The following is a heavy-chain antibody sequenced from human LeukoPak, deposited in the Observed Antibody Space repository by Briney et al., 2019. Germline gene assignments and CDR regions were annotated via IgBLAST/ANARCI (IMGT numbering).Heavy chain of an antibody. D-gene: IGHD2-8*02. V-gene: IGHV3-30*03. CDR2: ISYDGSNK. CDR3: AGELVVREQPYFDY. Sequence: GGSLRLSCAASGFIFSSYGMHWVRQVPGKGLEWVAVISYDGSNKYYADSVKGRFTISRDNSKNTLYLQMNSLRAEDTAVYYCAGELVVREQPYFDYWGQGTLVTVSS. J-gene: IGHJ4*02. CDR1: GFIFSSYG.